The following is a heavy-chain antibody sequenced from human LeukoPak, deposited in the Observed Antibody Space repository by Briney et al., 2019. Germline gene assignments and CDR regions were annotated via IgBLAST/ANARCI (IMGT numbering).Heavy chain of an antibody. Sequence: SETLSLTCTVSGGSISSSSYCWGWIRQPPGKGLEWIGSIYSDGNTYYNPSLKSRVTISVDTSKNQFSLKLSSVTAADMAVYYCARRVVVPSYYCDHWGQGTLVTVSS. CDR2: IYSDGNT. CDR3: ARRVVVPSYYCDH. CDR1: GGSISSSSYC. D-gene: IGHD3-22*01. V-gene: IGHV4-39*01. J-gene: IGHJ4*02.